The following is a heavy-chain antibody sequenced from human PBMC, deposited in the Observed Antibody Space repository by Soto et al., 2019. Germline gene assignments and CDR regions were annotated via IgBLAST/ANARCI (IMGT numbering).Heavy chain of an antibody. D-gene: IGHD2-21*02. CDR1: GDSISSSSYY. CDR3: ARARSGDRIFDS. V-gene: IGHV4-39*01. Sequence: QLQLQESGPGLVKPSETLSLTCTVSGDSISSSSYYWDWIRQPPGKGLEWIGSIYYSGSTYYNPSLKGRVTIPVDTSKNQFSLKLSSVTAADTAVYYCARARSGDRIFDSWGQGALVTVSS. CDR2: IYYSGST. J-gene: IGHJ4*02.